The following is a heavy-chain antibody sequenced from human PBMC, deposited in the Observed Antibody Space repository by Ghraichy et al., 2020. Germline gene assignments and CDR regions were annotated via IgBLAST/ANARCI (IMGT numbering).Heavy chain of an antibody. J-gene: IGHJ6*02. Sequence: TLSLTCTVSGGSISSYYWSWIRQPPGKGLEWIGYIYYSGSTNYNPSLKSRVTISVDTSKNQFSLKLSSVTAADTAVYYCARAGGQLEYYYYYGMDVWGQGTTVTVSS. D-gene: IGHD2-2*01. CDR2: IYYSGST. CDR1: GGSISSYY. V-gene: IGHV4-59*01. CDR3: ARAGGQLEYYYYYGMDV.